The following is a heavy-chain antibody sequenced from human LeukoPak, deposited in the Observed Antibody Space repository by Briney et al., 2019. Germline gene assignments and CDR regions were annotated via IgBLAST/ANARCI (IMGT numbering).Heavy chain of an antibody. CDR1: GGSISSYY. J-gene: IGHJ3*02. D-gene: IGHD2-8*01. V-gene: IGHV4-59*01. CDR2: IYYSGST. Sequence: ETLSLTCTVSGGSISSYYWSWIRQPPGKGLEWIGYIYYSGSTNYNPSLKSRVTISVDTSKNQFSLKLSSVTAADTAVYYCARSRMAAFDIWGQGTMVTVSS. CDR3: ARSRMAAFDI.